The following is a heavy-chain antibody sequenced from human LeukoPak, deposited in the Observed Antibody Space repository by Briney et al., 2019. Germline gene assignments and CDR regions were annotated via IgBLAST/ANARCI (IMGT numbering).Heavy chain of an antibody. CDR2: TNPSGGST. Sequence: LGASVKVSCKASGYTFTSYYMHWVRQAPGQGLEWMGITNPSGGSTSYAQKFQGRVTMTRDTSTSTVYMELSSLRSEDTAVYYCARDGPVAGIDYWGQGTLVTVSS. V-gene: IGHV1-46*01. CDR3: ARDGPVAGIDY. D-gene: IGHD6-19*01. CDR1: GYTFTSYY. J-gene: IGHJ4*02.